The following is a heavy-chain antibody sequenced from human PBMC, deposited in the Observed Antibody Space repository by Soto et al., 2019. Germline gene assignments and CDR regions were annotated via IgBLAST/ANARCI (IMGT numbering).Heavy chain of an antibody. CDR3: NSYPDFWGGHTPL. D-gene: IGHD3-3*01. CDR1: GFSITNTW. Sequence: EVQLVESGGGLVQPGGSLRLSCAASGFSITNTWMHWVRQAPGKGLEWVGRVKSKADGGTADYAAPVKGRFTVSRDDSKNTQDLQMNSLKMEDTAVYYCNSYPDFWGGHTPLWGQGTVVTVSS. V-gene: IGHV3-15*07. J-gene: IGHJ4*02. CDR2: VKSKADGGTA.